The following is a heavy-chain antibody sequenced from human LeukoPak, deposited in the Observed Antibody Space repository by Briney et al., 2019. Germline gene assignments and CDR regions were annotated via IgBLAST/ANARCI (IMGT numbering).Heavy chain of an antibody. J-gene: IGHJ4*02. CDR3: AREHDSSGYYRYVDF. D-gene: IGHD3-22*01. CDR2: ISAYNGNT. V-gene: IGHV1-18*01. CDR1: GYTLTSYG. Sequence: ASVKVSCKASGYTLTSYGISWVRQAPGQGLEWMGWISAYNGNTNYAQKLQGRVTMTTDTPTSTASMEMRSLRYDDTAAYYCAREHDSSGYYRYVDFWGQGTLVTVSS.